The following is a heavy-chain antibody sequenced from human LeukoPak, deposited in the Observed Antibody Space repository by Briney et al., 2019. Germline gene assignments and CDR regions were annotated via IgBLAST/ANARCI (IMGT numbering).Heavy chain of an antibody. CDR1: GGTFSSYA. D-gene: IGHD5-24*01. V-gene: IGHV1-69*13. J-gene: IGHJ3*02. CDR2: IIPIFGTA. CDR3: ARGRRMATIADAFDI. Sequence: SVKVSCKASGGTFSSYAISWVRQAPRQGLEWMGGIIPIFGTANYAQKFQGRVTITADESTSTAYMELSSLRSEDTAVYYCARGRRMATIADAFDIWGQGTMVTVSS.